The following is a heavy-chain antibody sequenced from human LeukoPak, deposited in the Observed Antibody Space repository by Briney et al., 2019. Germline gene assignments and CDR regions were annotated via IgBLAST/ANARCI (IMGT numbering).Heavy chain of an antibody. V-gene: IGHV3-73*01. CDR3: TREVLLWPPGWSDP. CDR2: IRSKANSYAT. Sequence: GGSLRLSSAASGFTFSGSAMHWVRQASGKGLEWVGRIRSKANSYATAYAASVKGRFTISRDDSKNTAYLQMNSLKTEDTAVYYCTREVLLWPPGWSDPWGQGTLVTVSS. CDR1: GFTFSGSA. D-gene: IGHD3-10*01. J-gene: IGHJ5*02.